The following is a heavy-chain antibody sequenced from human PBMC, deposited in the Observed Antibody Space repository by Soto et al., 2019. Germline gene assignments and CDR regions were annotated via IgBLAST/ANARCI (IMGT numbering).Heavy chain of an antibody. CDR3: ARHAREYSSGWYNY. CDR1: GASISSSSYY. J-gene: IGHJ4*02. V-gene: IGHV4-61*05. Sequence: PSETLSLTCTVSGASISSSSYYWGWIRQPPGKGLEWIGYIYYSGSTNYNPSLKSRVTISVDTSKNQFSLKLSSVTAADTAVYYCARHAREYSSGWYNYWGQGTLVTVSS. CDR2: IYYSGST. D-gene: IGHD6-19*01.